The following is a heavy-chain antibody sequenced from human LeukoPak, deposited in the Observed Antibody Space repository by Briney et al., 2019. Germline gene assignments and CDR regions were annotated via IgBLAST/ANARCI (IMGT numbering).Heavy chain of an antibody. Sequence: GSLRLSCAASGFTFSSYAMSWIRQPPGKGLEWIGYIYYSGSTNYNPSLKSRVTISVDTSKNQFSLKLSSVTAADTAVYYCARVLTYDDYSRGGNWFDPWGQGTLVTVSS. CDR2: IYYSGST. D-gene: IGHD4-11*01. CDR3: ARVLTYDDYSRGGNWFDP. V-gene: IGHV4-59*01. CDR1: GFTFSSYA. J-gene: IGHJ5*02.